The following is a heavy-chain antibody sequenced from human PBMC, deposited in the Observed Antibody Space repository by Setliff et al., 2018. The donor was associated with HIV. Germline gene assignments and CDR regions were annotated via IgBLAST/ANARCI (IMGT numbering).Heavy chain of an antibody. D-gene: IGHD3-10*01. J-gene: IGHJ6*02. CDR2: IDYTGNT. CDR3: VRVSAFIMSPSSYYYGMDV. Sequence: PSETLSLTCAVYGGAFTGRYWGWVRQPPGKGLEWIGEIDYTGNTNHNPSLKSRVSTSVDMSKEQFSLKLKSVTAADTAVYYCVRVSAFIMSPSSYYYGMDVWGQGTTVTVSS. V-gene: IGHV4-34*01. CDR1: GGAFTGRY.